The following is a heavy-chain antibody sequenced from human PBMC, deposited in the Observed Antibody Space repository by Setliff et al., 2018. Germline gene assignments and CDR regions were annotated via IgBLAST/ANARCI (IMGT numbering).Heavy chain of an antibody. D-gene: IGHD5-12*01. Sequence: GASVKVSCKASGYTFINYEINWVRQATGQGLEWMGGMNPNNGNTGYAQKFQGRVTMTRNTSISTAYMELSSLRSEDTAVYYCARDQGSGYAYYFDYWGQGTLVTVS. CDR2: MNPNNGNT. V-gene: IGHV1-8*02. J-gene: IGHJ4*02. CDR3: ARDQGSGYAYYFDY. CDR1: GYTFINYE.